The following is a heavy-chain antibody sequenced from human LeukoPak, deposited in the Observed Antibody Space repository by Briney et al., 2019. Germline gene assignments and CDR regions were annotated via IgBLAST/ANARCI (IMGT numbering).Heavy chain of an antibody. CDR2: ISAYNGNT. D-gene: IGHD3-22*01. V-gene: IGHV1-18*01. Sequence: ASVKVSCKASGYTFTSYGISWVRQAPGQGLEWMGWISAYNGNTNYAQKLQGRVTMTTDTSTSTAYMELRSLRSDDTAVYCCARDHILGYYYDSSGYWSIWGQGTLVTVSS. CDR3: ARDHILGYYYDSSGYWSI. CDR1: GYTFTSYG. J-gene: IGHJ4*02.